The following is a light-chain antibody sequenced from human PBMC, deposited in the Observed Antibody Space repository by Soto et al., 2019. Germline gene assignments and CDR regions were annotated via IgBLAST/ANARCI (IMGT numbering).Light chain of an antibody. CDR3: QQYENWPQLT. Sequence: EVVLTQSPGTLSLSPGERATLSCRASQSVSRNYLAWYQKKPGQAPRLLIYGASSRAPGIPDRFSGSGSGTEFTLTISSLQSEDSAVYYCQQYENWPQLTFGGGTKVDIK. CDR1: QSVSRN. V-gene: IGKV3-15*01. CDR2: GAS. J-gene: IGKJ4*01.